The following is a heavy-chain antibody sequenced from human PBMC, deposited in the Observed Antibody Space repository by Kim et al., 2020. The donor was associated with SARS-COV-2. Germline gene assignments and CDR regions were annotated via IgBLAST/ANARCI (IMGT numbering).Heavy chain of an antibody. CDR1: GGSVSSGSYY. Sequence: SETLSLTCTVSGGSVSSGSYYWSWIRQPPGKGLEWIGYIYYSGSTNYNPSLKSRVTISVDTSKNQFSLKLSSVTAADTAVYYCARVRIVVVPAAGDIVVVVAPYFDYWGQGTLVTVSS. D-gene: IGHD2-15*01. CDR3: ARVRIVVVPAAGDIVVVVAPYFDY. J-gene: IGHJ4*02. CDR2: IYYSGST. V-gene: IGHV4-61*01.